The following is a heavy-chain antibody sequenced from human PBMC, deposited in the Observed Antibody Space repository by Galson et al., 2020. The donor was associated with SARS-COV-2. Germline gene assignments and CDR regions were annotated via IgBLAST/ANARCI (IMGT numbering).Heavy chain of an antibody. D-gene: IGHD2-8*01. Sequence: GGSLRLSCVASGFIFSGHYMDWVRQAPGKGLEWVGRIRNKANSYTTDYAASVKGRFTISRDDSKNSLYLQMNSLETEDTAVYYCARVALVNSMTNVRGGILDYWGKRTLVTVSS. V-gene: IGHV3-72*01. CDR1: GFIFSGHY. CDR2: IRNKANSYTT. J-gene: IGHJ4*02. CDR3: ARVALVNSMTNVRGGILDY.